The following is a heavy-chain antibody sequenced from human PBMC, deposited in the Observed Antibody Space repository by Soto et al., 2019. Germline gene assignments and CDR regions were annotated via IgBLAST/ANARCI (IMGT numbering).Heavy chain of an antibody. D-gene: IGHD2-2*01. V-gene: IGHV1-69*13. CDR2: IIPIFGTA. J-gene: IGHJ4*02. CDR3: ASGYCSSTSCYERYYFDY. CDR1: GGTFSSYA. Sequence: SVKVSCKASGGTFSSYAFSWVRQAPGQGLEWMGGIIPIFGTANYAQKFQGRVTITADESTSTAYMELSSLRSEDTAVYYCASGYCSSTSCYERYYFDYWGQGTLVTVSS.